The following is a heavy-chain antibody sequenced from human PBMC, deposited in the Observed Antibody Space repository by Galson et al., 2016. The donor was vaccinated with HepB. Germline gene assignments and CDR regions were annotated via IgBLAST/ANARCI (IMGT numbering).Heavy chain of an antibody. D-gene: IGHD3-22*01. V-gene: IGHV5-51*01. CDR2: IYPGDSDT. Sequence: QSGAEVKKPGESLKISCKGSGYSFTRYWIGWVRQMPGKGLEWMGIIYPGDSDTTYSPPFQGQVTISADKSISTAYLQWSSLKASDTAMYYCARSNDTYYYDSRGYHKYAMDVWGQGTTVTVTS. J-gene: IGHJ6*02. CDR1: GYSFTRYW. CDR3: ARSNDTYYYDSRGYHKYAMDV.